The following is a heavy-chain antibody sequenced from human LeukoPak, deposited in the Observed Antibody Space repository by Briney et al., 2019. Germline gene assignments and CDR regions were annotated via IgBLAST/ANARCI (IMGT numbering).Heavy chain of an antibody. Sequence: PSQTLSLTCAVSGVSISSGDYYWSWIRQPPGKGLEWIGYIYYSGSTNYNPSLKSRVTISVDTSKNQFSLKLSSVTAADTAVYYCARGPVGANRAGFDPWGQGTLVTVSS. CDR1: GVSISSGDYY. J-gene: IGHJ5*02. V-gene: IGHV4-61*08. D-gene: IGHD1-26*01. CDR3: ARGPVGANRAGFDP. CDR2: IYYSGST.